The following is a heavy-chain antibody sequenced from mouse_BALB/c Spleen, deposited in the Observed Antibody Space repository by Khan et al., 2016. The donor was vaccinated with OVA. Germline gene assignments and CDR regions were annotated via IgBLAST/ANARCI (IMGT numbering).Heavy chain of an antibody. CDR3: LRYGGYYFDY. CDR1: GFTFSGFW. CDR2: INADGSAI. J-gene: IGHJ2*01. V-gene: IGHV11-2*02. Sequence: EVQLVETGGGLVQPGGSRGLSCEGSGFTFSGFWMSWVRQTPGKTLEWIGDINADGSAINYAPSMKDRFTIFKDNGKNILYLQMINVRSEDTATYFCLRYGGYYFDYWGQGTTLTVSS.